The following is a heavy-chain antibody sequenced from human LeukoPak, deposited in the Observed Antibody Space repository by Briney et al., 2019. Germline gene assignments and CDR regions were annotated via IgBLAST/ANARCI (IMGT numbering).Heavy chain of an antibody. CDR3: ARQVVVVPSFSAFDWFDP. D-gene: IGHD2-2*01. Sequence: SETLSLTCTVSGGSISSYYWSWIRQPPGKGLEWIGYIYYSGSTNYNPSLKSRVTMSLDTSRNQFSLKLSSVTAADTAVYYCARQVVVVPSFSAFDWFDPWGQGTLVTVSS. CDR2: IYYSGST. J-gene: IGHJ5*02. V-gene: IGHV4-59*01. CDR1: GGSISSYY.